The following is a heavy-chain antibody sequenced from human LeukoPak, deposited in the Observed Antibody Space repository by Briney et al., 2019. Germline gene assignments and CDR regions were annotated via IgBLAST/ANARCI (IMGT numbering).Heavy chain of an antibody. CDR1: GFTFSSYS. D-gene: IGHD5-24*01. CDR2: ISSGSSHI. Sequence: GGSLRLSCEASGFTFSSYSMNWVRQAPGKGLEWVSSISSGSSHIYDADSVKGRFTISRDNAKKSLYLQMNSLRAEDTAIYYCVRDFRTRLDGYSPPYHFDYWGQGTLVTVSS. CDR3: VRDFRTRLDGYSPPYHFDY. J-gene: IGHJ4*02. V-gene: IGHV3-21*01.